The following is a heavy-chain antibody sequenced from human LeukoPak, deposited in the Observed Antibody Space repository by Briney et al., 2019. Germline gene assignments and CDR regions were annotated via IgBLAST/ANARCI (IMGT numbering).Heavy chain of an antibody. V-gene: IGHV4-34*01. D-gene: IGHD3-10*01. CDR3: ARGYYPPRWYFDL. J-gene: IGHJ2*01. CDR2: IIEKGNA. CDR1: GGSFSSYS. Sequence: SETLSLTCALYGGSFSSYSWSWTWIRQTPEKGLEWIGEIIEKGNANYNPSLKSRVTIDLDTSKNQFSLKLTSMTAADTAMYYCARGYYPPRWYFDLWGRGTLVTVSS.